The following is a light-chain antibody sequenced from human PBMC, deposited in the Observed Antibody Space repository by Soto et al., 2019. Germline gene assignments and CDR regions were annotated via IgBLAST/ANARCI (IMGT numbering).Light chain of an antibody. CDR2: AAS. CDR3: QQTKSFPLT. CDR1: QDISAS. Sequence: DIQITESPSSLSSSVGDRVTITFRATQDISASLAWYQQIPGKAPKLLISAASTLQSGVPSRFSGSGSGTDFTLTVGGLQPEDVATYYCQQTKSFPLTFGGGTKVDIK. V-gene: IGKV1-12*01. J-gene: IGKJ4*01.